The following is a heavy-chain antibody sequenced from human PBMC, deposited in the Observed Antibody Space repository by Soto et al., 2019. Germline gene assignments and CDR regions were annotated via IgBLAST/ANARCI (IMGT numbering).Heavy chain of an antibody. V-gene: IGHV1-18*01. D-gene: IGHD6-13*01. J-gene: IGHJ4*02. Sequence: XSVKVSCKASGYTFTKYGIGLVRHSPGQGLEWMGWISAYNGNTNYAQKLQGRVTMTTDTSTSTAYMGLRCLRSDDTAVYYCAREVAAAGGEYDYWGQGTLVTVSS. CDR3: AREVAAAGGEYDY. CDR1: GYTFTKYG. CDR2: ISAYNGNT.